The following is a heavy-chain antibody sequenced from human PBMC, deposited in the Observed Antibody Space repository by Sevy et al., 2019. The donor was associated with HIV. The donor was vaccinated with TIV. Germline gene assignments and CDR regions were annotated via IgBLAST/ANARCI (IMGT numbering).Heavy chain of an antibody. CDR3: ARSTPYYYGSGSYRTFDY. D-gene: IGHD3-10*01. J-gene: IGHJ4*02. Sequence: SETLSLTCAVSGGSISSGGYSWSWIRQPPGKGLEWIGYIYHSGSTYYNPSLKSRVTISVDRSKNQFSLKLSSVTAADTAVYYCARSTPYYYGSGSYRTFDYWGQGTLVTVSS. CDR2: IYHSGST. V-gene: IGHV4-30-2*01. CDR1: GGSISSGGYS.